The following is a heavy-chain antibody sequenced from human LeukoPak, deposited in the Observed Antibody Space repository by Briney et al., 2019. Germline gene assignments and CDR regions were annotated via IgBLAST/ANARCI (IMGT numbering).Heavy chain of an antibody. D-gene: IGHD3-16*01. CDR2: IYPGDSDT. Sequence: GESLKISCEGSGYTFTSYWIAWVRQMPGKGLEWMGIIYPGDSDTRYSPSFQGQVTISADKSISTAYLQWSSLKASDTAMYYCARHRVMGEYYMDVWGKGTTVTISS. V-gene: IGHV5-51*01. J-gene: IGHJ6*03. CDR3: ARHRVMGEYYMDV. CDR1: GYTFTSYW.